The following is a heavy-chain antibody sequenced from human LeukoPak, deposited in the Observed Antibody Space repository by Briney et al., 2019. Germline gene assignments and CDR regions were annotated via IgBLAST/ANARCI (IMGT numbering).Heavy chain of an antibody. J-gene: IGHJ2*01. CDR3: ARGYDGSGYYYRNWYFDL. D-gene: IGHD3-22*01. CDR2: IYYSGST. V-gene: IGHV4-39*07. CDR1: GGSISSSSYY. Sequence: SETLSLTCTVSGGSISSSSYYWAWIRQSPGKGLEWVGSIYYSGSTYYNPSLRSRVTISVDMSKNQFSLNVSSVTAADTAVYYCARGYDGSGYYYRNWYFDLWGRGTLVTVSS.